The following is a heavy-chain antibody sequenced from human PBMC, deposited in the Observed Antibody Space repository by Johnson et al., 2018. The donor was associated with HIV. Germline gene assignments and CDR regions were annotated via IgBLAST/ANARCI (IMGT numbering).Heavy chain of an antibody. D-gene: IGHD3-22*01. Sequence: QVQLVESGGGVVQPGRSLRLSCAASGFSFSNYAMDWVRQAPGKGLEWVAFIRYDGSNKYSADSVKGRFTISRDNSKNRLYLQMNSLRAEDTAVYYCARDFSYYYDIGHAFDIWGQGTMVTVSS. CDR2: IRYDGSNK. V-gene: IGHV3-30*02. J-gene: IGHJ3*02. CDR3: ARDFSYYYDIGHAFDI. CDR1: GFSFSNYA.